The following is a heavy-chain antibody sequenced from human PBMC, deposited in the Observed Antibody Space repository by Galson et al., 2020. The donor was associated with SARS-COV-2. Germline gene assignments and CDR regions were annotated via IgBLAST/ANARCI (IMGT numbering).Heavy chain of an antibody. CDR2: IYAGDSDT. CDR3: ARRFTTLTTYDVFDL. Sequence: KIGESLKISCKGSGFRISNYWIGWVRQRPGKGLEWMGIIYAGDSDTKYSPSFEGQVTISADGSINTAYLQWSSLKASDTAIYYCARRFTTLTTYDVFDLWGQGTMVTISS. J-gene: IGHJ3*01. D-gene: IGHD4-17*01. CDR1: GFRISNYW. V-gene: IGHV5-51*01.